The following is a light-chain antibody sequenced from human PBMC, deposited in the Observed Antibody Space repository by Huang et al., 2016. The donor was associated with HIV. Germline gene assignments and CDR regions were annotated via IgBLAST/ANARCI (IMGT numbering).Light chain of an antibody. V-gene: IGKV3-15*01. CDR1: QSVSSN. CDR2: AAS. J-gene: IGKJ1*01. CDR3: QQYNNWPRT. Sequence: EIVMTQSPATLSVSPGERATLSCRASQSVSSNLAWYQQKPGQAPRLLIYAASTRAPGIPARFSGSGSGREFTLTICSLQSEDFAVYYCQQYNNWPRTFGQGTKVEIK.